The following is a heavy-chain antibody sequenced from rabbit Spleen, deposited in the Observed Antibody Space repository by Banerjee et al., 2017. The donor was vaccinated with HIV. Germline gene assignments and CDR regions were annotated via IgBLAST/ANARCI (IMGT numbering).Heavy chain of an antibody. CDR1: GFSFSSSDY. J-gene: IGHJ4*01. V-gene: IGHV1S40*01. D-gene: IGHD4-1*01. Sequence: QSLEESGGDLVKPGASLTLTCTASGFSFSSSDYMCWVRQAPGKGLEWISYIAGSSSGFTYSATWAKGRFTISRTSSTTVTLQMTSLTAADTATYFCARDLAGVIGWNFNLWGPGTLVTVS. CDR3: ARDLAGVIGWNFNL. CDR2: IAGSSSGFT.